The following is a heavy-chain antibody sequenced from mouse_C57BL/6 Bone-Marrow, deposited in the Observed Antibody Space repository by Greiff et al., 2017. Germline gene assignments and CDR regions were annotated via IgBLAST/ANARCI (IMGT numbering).Heavy chain of an antibody. D-gene: IGHD2-3*01. CDR3: ARGWLLPFAY. CDR2: IAPNSGGT. J-gene: IGHJ3*01. CDR1: GYTFTSYW. V-gene: IGHV1-72*01. Sequence: VQLQQSGAELVKPGASVKLSCKASGYTFTSYWMHWVKQRPGRGLEWIGRIAPNSGGTKYNEKFKSKATLTVDKPSSTAYMQLSSLTSEDSAVYYCARGWLLPFAYWGQGTLVTVSA.